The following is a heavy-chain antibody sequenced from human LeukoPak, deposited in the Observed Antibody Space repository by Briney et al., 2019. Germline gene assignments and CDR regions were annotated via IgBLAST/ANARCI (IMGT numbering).Heavy chain of an antibody. J-gene: IGHJ4*02. Sequence: ASVKVSCKASGYTFTSYDINWVRQATGQGLEWMGWMNPNSGNTGYAQKFQGRVTMTRNTSISTAYMELSSLRSEDTAVYYCARAYHYGYSSGWYAVDYWGRGTLVTVSS. CDR3: ARAYHYGYSSGWYAVDY. CDR1: GYTFTSYD. V-gene: IGHV1-8*01. CDR2: MNPNSGNT. D-gene: IGHD6-19*01.